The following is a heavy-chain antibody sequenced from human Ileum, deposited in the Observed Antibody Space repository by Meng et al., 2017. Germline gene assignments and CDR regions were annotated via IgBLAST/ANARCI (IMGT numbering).Heavy chain of an antibody. Sequence: GGSLRLSCAASGFSFGIYALHWVRQGPGKGLEWVSGISWNSDSVGYADSVRGRFTISRDNAKNCLYLQMNSLRAEDTALYYCVKDRDISGTGNYFDPWGQGTLVTVSS. CDR1: GFSFGIYA. CDR3: VKDRDISGTGNYFDP. D-gene: IGHD1-7*01. J-gene: IGHJ5*02. V-gene: IGHV3-9*01. CDR2: ISWNSDSV.